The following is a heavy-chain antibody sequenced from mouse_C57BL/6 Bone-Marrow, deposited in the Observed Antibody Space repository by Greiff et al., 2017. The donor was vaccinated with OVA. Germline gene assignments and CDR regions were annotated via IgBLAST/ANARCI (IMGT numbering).Heavy chain of an antibody. CDR3: ARGAVIPDYAMDY. D-gene: IGHD1-1*01. CDR1: GYAFSSSW. CDR2: IYPGDGDT. J-gene: IGHJ4*01. V-gene: IGHV1-82*01. Sequence: QVQLQQSGPELVKPGASVKISCKASGYAFSSSWMNWVKQRPGKGLEWIGRIYPGDGDTNYNGKFKGKATLTADKSSSTAYMQLSSLTSEDSAVYFCARGAVIPDYAMDYWGQGTSVTVSS.